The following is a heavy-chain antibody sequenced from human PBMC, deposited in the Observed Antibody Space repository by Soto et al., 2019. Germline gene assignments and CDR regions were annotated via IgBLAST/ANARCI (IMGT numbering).Heavy chain of an antibody. J-gene: IGHJ4*02. D-gene: IGHD6-19*01. V-gene: IGHV3-7*03. CDR1: GFTFSSYW. Sequence: EVQLVESGGGLVQPGGSLRLSCAASGFTFSSYWRSWVRQAPGKGLEWVANIKQDGSEKYYVDSVKGRFTISRDNAKNSLYLQMNSLRAEDTAVYYCARVKSSGSFDYWGQGTLVTVSS. CDR3: ARVKSSGSFDY. CDR2: IKQDGSEK.